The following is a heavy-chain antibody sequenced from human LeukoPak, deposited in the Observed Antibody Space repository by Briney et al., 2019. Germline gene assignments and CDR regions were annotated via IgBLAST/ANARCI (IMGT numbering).Heavy chain of an antibody. D-gene: IGHD4-23*01. CDR3: AKTLDYGGNSGFNAFDI. Sequence: GGSLRLSCAASGFTFSSYAMSWVRQAPGKGLEWVSAISGSGGSTYYADSVKGRFTISRDNSKNTLYLQTNSLRAEDTAVYYCAKTLDYGGNSGFNAFDIWGQGTMVTVSS. V-gene: IGHV3-23*01. CDR2: ISGSGGST. CDR1: GFTFSSYA. J-gene: IGHJ3*02.